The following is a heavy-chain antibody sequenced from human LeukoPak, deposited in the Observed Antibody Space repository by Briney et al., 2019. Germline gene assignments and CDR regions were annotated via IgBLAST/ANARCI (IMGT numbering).Heavy chain of an antibody. CDR3: VRHATNYDILTGYWIDPMDV. D-gene: IGHD3-9*01. J-gene: IGHJ6*02. V-gene: IGHV4-59*05. CDR2: IYYSGST. Sequence: SETLSLTCTVSGGSISSYYWSWIRQPPGKGLEWIGSIYYSGSTYYNPSLKSRVTISVDTSKNQFSLKLSSVTAADTAVYYCVRHATNYDILTGYWIDPMDVWGQGTTVTVSS. CDR1: GGSISSYY.